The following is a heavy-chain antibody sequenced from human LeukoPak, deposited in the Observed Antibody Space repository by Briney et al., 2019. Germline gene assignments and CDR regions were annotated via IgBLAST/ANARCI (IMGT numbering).Heavy chain of an antibody. CDR3: ARGQLGRGRFGVVLSSYYYYMDV. Sequence: ASVSVSSKASGYTFTIYDINWVRQAPEQGLGWMGWINTNSGNTGYAQKFQGRVAMTRNTSISTAYMELSSLRSEDTAVYYCARGQLGRGRFGVVLSSYYYYMDVWGKGTTVTVSS. V-gene: IGHV1-8*01. D-gene: IGHD3-3*01. J-gene: IGHJ6*03. CDR1: GYTFTIYD. CDR2: INTNSGNT.